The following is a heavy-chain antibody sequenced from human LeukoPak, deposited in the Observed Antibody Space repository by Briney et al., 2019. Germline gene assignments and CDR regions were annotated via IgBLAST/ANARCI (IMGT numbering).Heavy chain of an antibody. CDR1: GGSISSSSYY. V-gene: IGHV4-39*07. J-gene: IGHJ4*02. Sequence: PSETLSLTCTVPGGSISSSSYYWGRIRQPPGKGLEWIGSIYYSGSTYYNPPLKSRVTISVDTSKNQFSLKLSSVTAADTAVYYCARGGRGYYDSIQLFDYWGQGTLVTVSS. CDR2: IYYSGST. CDR3: ARGGRGYYDSIQLFDY. D-gene: IGHD3-22*01.